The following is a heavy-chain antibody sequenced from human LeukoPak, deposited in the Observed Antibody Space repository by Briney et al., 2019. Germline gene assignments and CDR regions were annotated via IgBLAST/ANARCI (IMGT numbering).Heavy chain of an antibody. CDR1: GGSISSYY. Sequence: SETLSLTCTVSGGSISSYYWSWIRQPAGKGLEWIGRIYTSGSTNYNPSLKSRVTISVDTSKNQFSLKLGSVTAADTAVYYCARVATTPTIAVLGTGRTYYFDYWGQGTLVTVSS. J-gene: IGHJ4*02. CDR3: ARVATTPTIAVLGTGRTYYFDY. CDR2: IYTSGST. D-gene: IGHD6-19*01. V-gene: IGHV4-4*07.